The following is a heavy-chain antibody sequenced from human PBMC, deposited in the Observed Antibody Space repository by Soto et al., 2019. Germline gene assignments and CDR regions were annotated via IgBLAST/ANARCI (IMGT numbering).Heavy chain of an antibody. V-gene: IGHV3-30*18. CDR1: GFTFSSYG. D-gene: IGHD3-9*01. CDR3: AKDFEIPPHDY. J-gene: IGHJ4*02. CDR2: ISYDGSNK. Sequence: QVQLVESGGGVVQPGRSLRLSCAASGFTFSSYGMHWVRQAPGKGLEWVAVISYDGSNKYYADSVKGRFTISRDNSKNTLYLQMNSLRAEDTAVYYCAKDFEIPPHDYWGQGTLVTVSS.